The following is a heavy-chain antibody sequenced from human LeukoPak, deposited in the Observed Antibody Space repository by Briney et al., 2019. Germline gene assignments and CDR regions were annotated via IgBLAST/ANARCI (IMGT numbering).Heavy chain of an antibody. J-gene: IGHJ5*02. CDR2: IYYSGST. Sequence: SETLSLTCTVSGGSISSSSYYWGWIRQPPGKGLEWIGSIYYSGSTYYNPSLKSRVTISVDTSKNQFSLKLSSVTAADTAVYYCAREPYYYDSSGYWSWGQGTLVTVPS. D-gene: IGHD3-22*01. CDR3: AREPYYYDSSGYWS. CDR1: GGSISSSSYY. V-gene: IGHV4-39*07.